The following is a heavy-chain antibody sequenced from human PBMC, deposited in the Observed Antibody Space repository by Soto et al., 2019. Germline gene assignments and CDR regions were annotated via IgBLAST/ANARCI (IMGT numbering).Heavy chain of an antibody. J-gene: IGHJ5*02. Sequence: SSVTLSLTCTVSGGSISSSSYYWGWIRQPPGKGLEWIGRIYYSGTTYYNPSLKSRVSISVDTSKNQFSLKLSSVTAADTAVYYCARVLSGSYFWFDPWGQGTLVTVSS. CDR1: GGSISSSSYY. V-gene: IGHV4-39*07. CDR2: IYYSGTT. CDR3: ARVLSGSYFWFDP. D-gene: IGHD3-10*01.